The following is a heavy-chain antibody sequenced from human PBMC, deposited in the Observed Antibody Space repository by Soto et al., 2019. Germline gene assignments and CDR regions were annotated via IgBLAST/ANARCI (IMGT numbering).Heavy chain of an antibody. V-gene: IGHV1-2*04. CDR1: GYTFTGYY. CDR2: INPNSGGT. Sequence: GASVKVSCKASGYTFTGYYMHWVRQAPGQGLEWMGWINPNSGGTNYAQKFQGWVTMTRDTSISTAYMELSRLRSDDTAVYYCARDIAAAVNNYYYGMDVWSQGTTVTVSS. D-gene: IGHD6-13*01. CDR3: ARDIAAAVNNYYYGMDV. J-gene: IGHJ6*02.